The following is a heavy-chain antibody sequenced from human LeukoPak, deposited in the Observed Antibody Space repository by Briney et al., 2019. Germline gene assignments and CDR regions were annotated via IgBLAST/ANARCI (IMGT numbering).Heavy chain of an antibody. CDR2: IIPIFGTA. CDR3: ASGYSGYDCFDY. Sequence: ASVKVSCKVSGYTLTELSMHWVRQAPGQGLEWMGGIIPIFGTANYAQKFQGRVTITADESTSTAYMELSSLRSEDTAVYYCASGYSGYDCFDYWGQGTLVTVSS. CDR1: GYTLTELS. V-gene: IGHV1-69*13. J-gene: IGHJ4*02. D-gene: IGHD5-12*01.